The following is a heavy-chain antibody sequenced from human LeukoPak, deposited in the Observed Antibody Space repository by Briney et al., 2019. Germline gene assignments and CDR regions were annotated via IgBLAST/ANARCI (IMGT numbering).Heavy chain of an antibody. J-gene: IGHJ5*02. CDR2: VKNNWGN. V-gene: IGHV4-59*01. CDR1: GGSISTYS. CDR3: ARDAGGTWFDP. Sequence: SETLSLPCTVSGGSISTYSWIWIRQSPGKGLEWIGYVKNNWGNYSSPSLRSRVKVPLDTSKNQFSLRMTSVTAADTAVYYCARDAGGTWFDPWSQGTLVTVSS.